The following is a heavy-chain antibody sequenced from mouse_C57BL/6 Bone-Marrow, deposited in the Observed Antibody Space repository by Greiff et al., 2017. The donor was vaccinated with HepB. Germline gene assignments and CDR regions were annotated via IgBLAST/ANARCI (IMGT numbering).Heavy chain of an antibody. CDR2: ISYSGST. J-gene: IGHJ2*01. Sequence: DVKLQESGPGMVKPSQSLSLTCTVTGYSITSGYDWHWIRHFPGNKLEWMGYISYSGSTNYNPSLKSRISITHDTSKNHFFLKLNSVTTEDTATYYCARYDGYYLDYWGQGTTLTVSS. CDR3: ARYDGYYLDY. CDR1: GYSITSGYD. V-gene: IGHV3-1*01. D-gene: IGHD2-3*01.